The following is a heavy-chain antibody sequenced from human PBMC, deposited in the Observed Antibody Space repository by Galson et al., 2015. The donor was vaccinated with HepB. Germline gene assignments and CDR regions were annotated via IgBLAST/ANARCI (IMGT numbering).Heavy chain of an antibody. Sequence: SVKVSCKASGGTFSSYTISWVRQAPGQGLEWMGRIIPILGIANYAQKLQGRVTMTTDTSTSTAYMELRSLRSDDTAVYYCARVTSSGYPYYYYYYGMDVWGQGTTVTVSS. CDR3: ARVTSSGYPYYYYYYGMDV. J-gene: IGHJ6*02. D-gene: IGHD3-22*01. CDR2: IIPILGIA. CDR1: GGTFSSYT. V-gene: IGHV1-69*02.